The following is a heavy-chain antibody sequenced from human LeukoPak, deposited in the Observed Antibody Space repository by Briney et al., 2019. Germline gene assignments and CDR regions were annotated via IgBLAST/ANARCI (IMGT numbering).Heavy chain of an antibody. CDR2: IFHSGSV. V-gene: IGHV4-39*07. CDR1: GGSISTSSYY. Sequence: PSETLSLTCTVSGGSISTSSYYWGWVRQPPGKGLEWIGNIFHSGSVYYNPSLKSRVTISVDPSKNRFSLKLTSVTAADTAVYYCARVVASTSIDSWGQGTLVTVSS. J-gene: IGHJ4*02. D-gene: IGHD2-15*01. CDR3: ARVVASTSIDS.